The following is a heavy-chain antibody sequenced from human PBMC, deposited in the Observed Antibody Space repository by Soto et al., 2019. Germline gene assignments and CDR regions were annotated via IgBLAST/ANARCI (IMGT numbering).Heavy chain of an antibody. V-gene: IGHV1-46*01. CDR2: INPSGGST. Sequence: GASVKVSCKASGYTFTSYYMHWVRQAPGQGLEWMGIINPSGGSTSYAQKFQGRVTMTRDTSTSTAYMELSSLRSEDTAVYYCAKDIYSCCWYQSNHDAFDIWGQGTMVTVSS. J-gene: IGHJ3*02. CDR3: AKDIYSCCWYQSNHDAFDI. D-gene: IGHD6-19*01. CDR1: GYTFTSYY.